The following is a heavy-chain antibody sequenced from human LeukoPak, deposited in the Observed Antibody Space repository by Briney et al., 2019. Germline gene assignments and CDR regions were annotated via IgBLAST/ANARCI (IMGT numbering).Heavy chain of an antibody. CDR3: ARNDGDFRQY. Sequence: GGSLRLSCAASGFTFSNYWMSWVRQAPGKGLEWVANIKQDGSEKYYVDSVKGRFTISRDNAKNSLYLQTNSLRAEDTAVYYCARNDGDFRQYWGQGTLVTVSS. CDR2: IKQDGSEK. CDR1: GFTFSNYW. V-gene: IGHV3-7*01. J-gene: IGHJ4*02. D-gene: IGHD4-17*01.